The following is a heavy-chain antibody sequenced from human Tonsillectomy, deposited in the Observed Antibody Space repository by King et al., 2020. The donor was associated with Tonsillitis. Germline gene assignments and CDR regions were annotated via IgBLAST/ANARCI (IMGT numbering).Heavy chain of an antibody. CDR1: GGSISSYY. CDR3: ARLYGDTSTTSYYYYGMDV. CDR2: IYYSGST. D-gene: IGHD4-17*01. J-gene: IGHJ6*02. Sequence: VQLQESGPGLVKPSETLSLTCTVSGGSISSYYWSWIRQPPGKGLEWIGYIYYSGSTNYNPSLKSRVTISVDTSKNQFSLKLSSVTAADTAVYYWARLYGDTSTTSYYYYGMDVWGQGTTVTVSS. V-gene: IGHV4-59*01.